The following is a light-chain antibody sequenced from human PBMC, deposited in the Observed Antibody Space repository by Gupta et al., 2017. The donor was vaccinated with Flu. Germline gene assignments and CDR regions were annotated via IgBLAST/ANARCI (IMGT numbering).Light chain of an antibody. CDR1: QSSLYSSDNKTY. CDR3: QQYDSTPYT. CDR2: WAS. J-gene: IGKJ2*01. V-gene: IGKV4-1*01. Sequence: SLGERATINCRSSQSSLYSSDNKTYLAWYQQKPGQPPKLLIYWASTRASGVPDRFSGSGSGTDFSLTISSLQAEDVAVYYCQQYDSTPYTFGQGTKLEVK.